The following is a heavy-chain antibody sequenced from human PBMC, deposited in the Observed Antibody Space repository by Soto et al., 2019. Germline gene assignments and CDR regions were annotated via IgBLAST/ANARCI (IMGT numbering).Heavy chain of an antibody. CDR1: GYIFTSYV. Sequence: ASVKVSCKASGYIFTSYVMHWVRQAPGQRLEWMGWINAGNGNTKYSQKFQGRVTITRDTSASTAYMELSSLRSEDTAMYYCARTAAAGKYYYGMDVWGQGTTVTVSS. CDR2: INAGNGNT. CDR3: ARTAAAGKYYYGMDV. V-gene: IGHV1-3*01. D-gene: IGHD6-13*01. J-gene: IGHJ6*02.